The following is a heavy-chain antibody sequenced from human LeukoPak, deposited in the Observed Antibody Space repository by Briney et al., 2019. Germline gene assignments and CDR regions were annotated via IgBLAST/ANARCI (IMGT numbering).Heavy chain of an antibody. D-gene: IGHD3-22*01. Sequence: ASVKVSCKVSGYTLTELSMHWVRQAPGKGLEWMGGFDPEDGETIYAQKFQGRVTMTEDTSTDTAYMELSSLRSEDTAVYYCATIDSSGYLNWFDPWGQGTLVTASS. J-gene: IGHJ5*02. CDR3: ATIDSSGYLNWFDP. CDR1: GYTLTELS. V-gene: IGHV1-24*01. CDR2: FDPEDGET.